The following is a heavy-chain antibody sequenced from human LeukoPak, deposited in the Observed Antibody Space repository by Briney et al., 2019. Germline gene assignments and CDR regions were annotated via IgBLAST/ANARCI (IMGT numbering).Heavy chain of an antibody. CDR1: GYTFIAYY. CDR2: LNPGPGGT. V-gene: IGHV1-2*02. CDR3: AAQRDPRPFDH. D-gene: IGHD5-24*01. Sequence: VKVSCKTSGYTFIAYYLHWVRQAPGQGLEWMGWLNPGPGGTLYAQKFQGRVTITRDMSMTTAYMELTELRSDDTAVYYCAAQRDPRPFDHWGQGTLITVSS. J-gene: IGHJ4*02.